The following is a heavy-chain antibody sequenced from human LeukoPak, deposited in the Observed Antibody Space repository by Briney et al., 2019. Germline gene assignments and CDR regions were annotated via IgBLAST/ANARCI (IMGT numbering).Heavy chain of an antibody. V-gene: IGHV4-59*01. Sequence: PSETLSLTCTVSGGSISTYYWSWIRQSPGKGLEWIGFIHYSGSTNYNPSLKSLVTISLDTSKNQFSLKLSSVTAADTAVYYCARNARYNWFDPWGLGTLVSVSS. CDR3: ARNARYNWFDP. CDR2: IHYSGST. J-gene: IGHJ5*02. CDR1: GGSISTYY.